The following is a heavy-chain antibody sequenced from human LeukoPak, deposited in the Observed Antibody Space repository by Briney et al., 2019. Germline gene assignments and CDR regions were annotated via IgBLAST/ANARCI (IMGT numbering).Heavy chain of an antibody. CDR2: LYSGGYA. Sequence: GGSLRLSCAASGLIVSTNYMSWVRQAPGKGLEWVSVLYSGGYANYADSVKGRFTISRDNSKNTLYLQMNSLRAEDTAVYYCARDDLINWGQGTLVTVSS. V-gene: IGHV3-66*01. CDR1: GLIVSTNY. J-gene: IGHJ4*02. CDR3: ARDDLIN. D-gene: IGHD3/OR15-3a*01.